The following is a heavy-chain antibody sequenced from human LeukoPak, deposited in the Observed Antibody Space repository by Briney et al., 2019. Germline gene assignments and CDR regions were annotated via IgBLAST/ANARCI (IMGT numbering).Heavy chain of an antibody. CDR1: GFSLSDYG. D-gene: IGHD3-22*01. Sequence: GGSLRLSCVGSGFSLSDYGIHWVRQAPGKGLEWVAVASYDGGHKYYADSVKGRFTISRDTSSDTVSLRMNSLRVEDTALYYCARDRINMMVLGHDSGLDCWGQGTLVTVSS. CDR3: ARDRINMMVLGHDSGLDC. CDR2: ASYDGGHK. J-gene: IGHJ4*02. V-gene: IGHV3-30*03.